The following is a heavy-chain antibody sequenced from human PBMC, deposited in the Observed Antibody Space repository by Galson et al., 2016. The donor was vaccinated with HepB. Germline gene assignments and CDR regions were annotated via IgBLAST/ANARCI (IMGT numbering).Heavy chain of an antibody. CDR3: ARGWLSFPNYFFDP. Sequence: SVKVSCKASGYTFNSFSINWVRQAPGQGLEWMGWISTFNGKANYAQRFQGRVTMTTDSSTSTAFMEMRSLTSDDTAVYYCARGWLSFPNYFFDPWGQGTLVTVSS. V-gene: IGHV1-18*01. J-gene: IGHJ5*02. CDR1: GYTFNSFS. D-gene: IGHD2/OR15-2a*01. CDR2: ISTFNGKA.